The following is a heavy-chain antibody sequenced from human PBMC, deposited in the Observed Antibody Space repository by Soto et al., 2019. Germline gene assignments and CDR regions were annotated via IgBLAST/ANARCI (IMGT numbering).Heavy chain of an antibody. V-gene: IGHV4-34*01. D-gene: IGHD1-1*01. CDR3: ARRYGTTFDY. CDR2: INHSGNT. J-gene: IGHJ4*02. Sequence: SETLSLTCAVYGGSFSGYYWSWIRQPPGKGLEWIGEINHSGNTNYNPSLKSRVTISVDTSKNQFSLKLSSVTAADTAVYYCARRYGTTFDYWGQGNLVTVSS. CDR1: GGSFSGYY.